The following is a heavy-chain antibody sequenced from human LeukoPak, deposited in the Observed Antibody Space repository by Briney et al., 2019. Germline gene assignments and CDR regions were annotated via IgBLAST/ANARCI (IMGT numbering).Heavy chain of an antibody. CDR2: IYYSGSA. CDR1: GGSMSGYY. Sequence: SETLSLTCTVSGGSMSGYYWSWIRRPPGKGLEWIGHIYYSGSADYNASLKSRATMFVDTSKNEFSLTLRSVTAADTAVYYCARVGDSSGYSVLDSWGQGTLVTVSS. CDR3: ARVGDSSGYSVLDS. J-gene: IGHJ4*02. V-gene: IGHV4-59*01. D-gene: IGHD3-22*01.